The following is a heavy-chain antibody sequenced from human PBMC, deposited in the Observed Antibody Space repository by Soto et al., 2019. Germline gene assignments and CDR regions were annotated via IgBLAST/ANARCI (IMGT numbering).Heavy chain of an antibody. V-gene: IGHV3-33*01. CDR1: GFVFRTFR. Sequence: PGGSLRLSCEASGFVFRTFRMHWVRRAPGKGLEWLATIRFDGSTARYAESVRGRFKISRDNSMNTLYLQLDRLRVEDTAVYYCVRDRPNTGSLTGYFDTWGQGTPVTVSS. J-gene: IGHJ4*02. D-gene: IGHD3-9*01. CDR3: VRDRPNTGSLTGYFDT. CDR2: IRFDGSTA.